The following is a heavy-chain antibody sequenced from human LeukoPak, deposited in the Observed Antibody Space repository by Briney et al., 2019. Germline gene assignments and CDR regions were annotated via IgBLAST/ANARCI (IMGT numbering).Heavy chain of an antibody. D-gene: IGHD6-19*01. V-gene: IGHV1-69*04. CDR3: ARSVAGTDYFDY. J-gene: IGHJ4*02. Sequence: SVKVSCKASGGTLSSYAISWVRQAPGQGLEWMGRIIPILGIANYAQKFQGRVTITADKSTSTAYMELSSLRSEDTAVYYCARSVAGTDYFDYWGQGTLVTVSS. CDR2: IIPILGIA. CDR1: GGTLSSYA.